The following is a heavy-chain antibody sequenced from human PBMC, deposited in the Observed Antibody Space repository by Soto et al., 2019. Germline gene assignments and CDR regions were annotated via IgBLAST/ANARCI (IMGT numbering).Heavy chain of an antibody. V-gene: IGHV4-59*01. J-gene: IGHJ6*02. CDR1: GGSISSYY. CDR2: IYYSGST. D-gene: IGHD6-13*01. CDR3: ARQKSSWYGGYYYYGMDV. Sequence: PSETLSLTCTVSGGSISSYYWSWIRQPPGKGLEWIGYIYYSGSTNYNPSLKSRVTISVDTSKNQFSLKLSSVTAADTAVYYCARQKSSWYGGYYYYGMDVRGQGTTVTVSS.